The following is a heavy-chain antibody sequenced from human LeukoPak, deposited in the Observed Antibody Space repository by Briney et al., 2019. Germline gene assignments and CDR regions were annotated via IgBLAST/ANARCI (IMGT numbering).Heavy chain of an antibody. J-gene: IGHJ4*02. Sequence: ASVKVSCKASGYTFTSYGISWVRQAPGQGLEWMGWISAYNGNTNYAQQLQGRVTMTTDTSTSTAYVELRSLRSDDTAVYYCARGIAAAGTTSLNLPTYYFDYWGQGTLVTVSS. V-gene: IGHV1-18*01. CDR3: ARGIAAAGTTSLNLPTYYFDY. CDR2: ISAYNGNT. D-gene: IGHD6-13*01. CDR1: GYTFTSYG.